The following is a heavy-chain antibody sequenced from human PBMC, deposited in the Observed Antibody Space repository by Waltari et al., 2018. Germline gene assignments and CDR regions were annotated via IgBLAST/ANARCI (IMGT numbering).Heavy chain of an antibody. Sequence: EVQLSESGGGLVQPGGSLRLSCGASGFPFSNYVMSWVRQAPGKGLEWVSSLSHDGDTTYYADSVKGRFSTFRDNSRNTLYLQMNSLRAEDTAVYYCAPLGYCSDGTCYSTDYWGQGTLVTVSS. CDR3: APLGYCSDGTCYSTDY. D-gene: IGHD2-15*01. J-gene: IGHJ4*02. CDR1: GFPFSNYV. V-gene: IGHV3-23*01. CDR2: LSHDGDTT.